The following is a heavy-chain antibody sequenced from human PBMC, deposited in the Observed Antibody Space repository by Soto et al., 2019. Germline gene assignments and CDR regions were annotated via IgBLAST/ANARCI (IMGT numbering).Heavy chain of an antibody. J-gene: IGHJ4*02. Sequence: SETLSLTCSVSGGSISSSGFSWGWIRQPPGKGLEWIGNINYSGNTYYAPSLKSRVTISVDTSKNQFSLNLISVTAADTAVYYCARQRSAWYELNFWGQGTLVTVSS. V-gene: IGHV4-39*01. CDR2: INYSGNT. CDR1: GGSISSSGFS. D-gene: IGHD6-19*01. CDR3: ARQRSAWYELNF.